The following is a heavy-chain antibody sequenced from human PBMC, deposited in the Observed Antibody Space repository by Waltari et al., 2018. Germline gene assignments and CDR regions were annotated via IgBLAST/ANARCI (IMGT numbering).Heavy chain of an antibody. D-gene: IGHD1-1*01. J-gene: IGHJ4*02. Sequence: QLQLQESGSGLVKPSQTLSLTCAVSGDSLSRGNDFWSWIRQPPGKGLEWLGYIYHSGETYYNPSLKGRVTITIDTSKNQFSLELKSATAADTAVYYCARGGGTNEIKYWGQGTLVSVST. CDR2: IYHSGET. V-gene: IGHV4-30-2*01. CDR3: ARGGGTNEIKY. CDR1: GDSLSRGNDF.